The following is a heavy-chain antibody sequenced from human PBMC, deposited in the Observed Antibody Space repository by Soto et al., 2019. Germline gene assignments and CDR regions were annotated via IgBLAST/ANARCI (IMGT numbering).Heavy chain of an antibody. CDR1: GFTFSTYW. Sequence: EVQVVESGGGLVQPGGSLRLSCVASGFTFSTYWMTWVRQAPGKGLEWVANIKQGGSETHYVDSVKGRFTISRDNAKNSLYLQMNSLRAEDTAVYYCARGTLGGYDSWGQGTLVTVSS. V-gene: IGHV3-7*01. J-gene: IGHJ5*01. CDR3: ARGTLGGYDS. CDR2: IKQGGSET. D-gene: IGHD2-2*01.